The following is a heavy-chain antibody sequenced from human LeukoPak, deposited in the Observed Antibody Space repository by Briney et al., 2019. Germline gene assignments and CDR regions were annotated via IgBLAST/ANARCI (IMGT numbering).Heavy chain of an antibody. D-gene: IGHD2-2*01. CDR1: GGTFSSYA. Sequence: SVKVSCKASGGTFSSYAISWVRQAPGQGLEWMGGIIPVFGTANYAQKFQGRVTITADESTSTVYMELSSLRSEDTAVYYCAREIVVVPAAMRFSDTNWFDPWGQGTLVTVSS. J-gene: IGHJ5*02. CDR3: AREIVVVPAAMRFSDTNWFDP. CDR2: IIPVFGTA. V-gene: IGHV1-69*01.